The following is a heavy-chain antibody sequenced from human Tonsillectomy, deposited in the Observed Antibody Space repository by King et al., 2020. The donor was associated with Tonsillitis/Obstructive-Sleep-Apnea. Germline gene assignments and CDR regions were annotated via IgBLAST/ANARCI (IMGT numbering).Heavy chain of an antibody. CDR2: IHSDGSST. Sequence: VQLMESGGGLVQPGGSLRLSCAASGFTFSSYWMHWVRQAPGKGLVWVSRIHSDGSSTNYADSVKGRFTISRDNAKNTLYLQMNSLRAEDTAVYYCARAVDTAMGFFDYWGQGTLVTVSS. D-gene: IGHD5-18*01. V-gene: IGHV3-74*01. CDR1: GFTFSSYW. J-gene: IGHJ4*02. CDR3: ARAVDTAMGFFDY.